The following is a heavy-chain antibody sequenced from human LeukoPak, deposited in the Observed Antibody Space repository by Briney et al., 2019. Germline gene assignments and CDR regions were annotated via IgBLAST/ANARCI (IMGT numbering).Heavy chain of an antibody. Sequence: GASVKVSCKASGYTFTSYGISWVRQAPGQGLEWMGWISAYNGNTNYAQKLQGRVTMTTDTSTSTAYMELRSLRSDDTAVYYCARDVSLRGVTLDFDYWGQGTLVTVSS. J-gene: IGHJ4*02. D-gene: IGHD3-10*01. CDR2: ISAYNGNT. CDR1: GYTFTSYG. V-gene: IGHV1-18*01. CDR3: ARDVSLRGVTLDFDY.